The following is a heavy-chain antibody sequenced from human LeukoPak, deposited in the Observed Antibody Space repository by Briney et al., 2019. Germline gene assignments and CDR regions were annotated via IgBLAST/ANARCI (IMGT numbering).Heavy chain of an antibody. CDR1: GFTFSSYA. V-gene: IGHV3-23*01. D-gene: IGHD3-3*01. Sequence: GGSLRLSCAASGFTFSSYAMSWVRQAPGKGLEWVSGVTDSGGYTYYAESVKGRFTISRDNSKNTVYLQMNSLRAEDTAVYYCAKLITKTDSFDYWGQGTLVTVSS. CDR3: AKLITKTDSFDY. J-gene: IGHJ4*02. CDR2: VTDSGGYT.